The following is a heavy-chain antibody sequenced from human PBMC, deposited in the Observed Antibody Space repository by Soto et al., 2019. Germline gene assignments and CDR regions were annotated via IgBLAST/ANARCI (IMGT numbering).Heavy chain of an antibody. J-gene: IGHJ4*02. CDR3: ARDTPSLQTTGGIDY. V-gene: IGHV1-18*01. Sequence: QVQLVQSGAEVKRPGASVKVSCKASGYTFTSYGISWVRQAPGQGLEWMGWITSNNGNTDYAQMLQGRLTMTTATSTTTVYMELMSLRSDDTAVYFCARDTPSLQTTGGIDYWGQGTLVTVSS. D-gene: IGHD4-17*01. CDR2: ITSNNGNT. CDR1: GYTFTSYG.